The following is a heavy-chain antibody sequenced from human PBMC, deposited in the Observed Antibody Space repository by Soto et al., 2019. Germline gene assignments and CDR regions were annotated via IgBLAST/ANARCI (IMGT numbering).Heavy chain of an antibody. J-gene: IGHJ4*02. Sequence: EVHLLESGGGLLQPGGSLRLSCAASGFTFSGYAMNWVRQTPEKGLEWVSGISASDGNTYYADSVKGRFTITRDNSKNTLYLQMNSLRAEDTALYYCAKGSDIAVARLIDYFGSWGQGTLVTVSS. CDR1: GFTFSGYA. CDR2: ISASDGNT. D-gene: IGHD6-19*01. CDR3: AKGSDIAVARLIDYFGS. V-gene: IGHV3-23*01.